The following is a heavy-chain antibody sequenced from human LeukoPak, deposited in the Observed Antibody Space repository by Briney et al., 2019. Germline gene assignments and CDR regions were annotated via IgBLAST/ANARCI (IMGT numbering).Heavy chain of an antibody. CDR2: IYYSGST. J-gene: IGHJ4*02. D-gene: IGHD3-10*01. CDR3: AKKGYDHSGTSSYYLDS. Sequence: SETLSLTCTVSGGSISSYYWSWIRQPPGKGLEWIGYIYYSGSTNYNPSLKSRVTISVDTSKNQFSLKLSSVTAADTAVYYCAKKGYDHSGTSSYYLDSWGQGTLVTVSS. CDR1: GGSISSYY. V-gene: IGHV4-59*01.